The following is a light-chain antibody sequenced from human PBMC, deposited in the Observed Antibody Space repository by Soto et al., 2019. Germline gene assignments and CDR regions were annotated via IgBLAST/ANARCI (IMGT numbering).Light chain of an antibody. J-gene: IGKJ4*01. CDR2: DAS. CDR1: QSVSTQ. Sequence: EIVMTQSPATLSVSPGERATLSCRASQSVSTQLAWYQHKPGQAPRLLIYDASTRATGIPARFSGSGSGTEFTLPISSLQSGDFAVYYCQQYDTWPPLTFGGGTKVEIK. V-gene: IGKV3-15*01. CDR3: QQYDTWPPLT.